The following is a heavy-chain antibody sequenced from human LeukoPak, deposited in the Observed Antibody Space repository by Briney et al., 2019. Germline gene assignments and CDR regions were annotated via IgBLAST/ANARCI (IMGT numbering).Heavy chain of an antibody. CDR1: GFTFDDYG. CDR2: ISWNGDSI. CDR3: ASRMYYYDTSGYSSDAFDI. D-gene: IGHD3-22*01. Sequence: GGSLRLSCAASGFTFDDYGMTWVRQTPGKQLEWISGISWNGDSIGYADSVKGRFAISRDNAKNSLYLQMNSLRAEDTAVYYCASRMYYYDTSGYSSDAFDIWGQGTMVTVSS. V-gene: IGHV3-20*04. J-gene: IGHJ3*02.